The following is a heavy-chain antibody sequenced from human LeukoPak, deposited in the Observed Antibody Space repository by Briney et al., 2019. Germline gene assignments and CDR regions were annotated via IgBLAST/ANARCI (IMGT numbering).Heavy chain of an antibody. V-gene: IGHV1-46*01. D-gene: IGHD3-16*02. CDR2: INPSGGST. CDR1: GYTFTSYY. Sequence: ASVKVSCKASGYTFTSYYMHWVRQAPGQGLEWMGIINPSGGSTSYAQKFQGRVTMTRDMSTSTVYMELSSLRAEDTAVYYCARDSTYNALSAEVIEDYWGQGTLVTVSS. CDR3: ARDSTYNALSAEVIEDY. J-gene: IGHJ4*02.